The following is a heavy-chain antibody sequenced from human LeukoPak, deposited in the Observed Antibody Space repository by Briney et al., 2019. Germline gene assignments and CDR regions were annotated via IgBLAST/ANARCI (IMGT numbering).Heavy chain of an antibody. CDR3: ARVPYSSGWYLYYFDH. Sequence: SVKVSCKASGGTFSSYAISWVRQAPGQGLEWMGGIIPIFGTANYAQKFQGRVTITADESTSTAYMELSSLRSEDTAVYYCARVPYSSGWYLYYFDHWGQGTLVTVSS. V-gene: IGHV1-69*13. J-gene: IGHJ4*02. CDR2: IIPIFGTA. D-gene: IGHD6-19*01. CDR1: GGTFSSYA.